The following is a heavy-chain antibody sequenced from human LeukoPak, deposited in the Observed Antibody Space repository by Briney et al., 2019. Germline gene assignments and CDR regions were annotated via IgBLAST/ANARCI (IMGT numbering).Heavy chain of an antibody. V-gene: IGHV4-38-2*01. CDR1: GYSISSGYY. CDR2: IYHSGST. CDR3: ARGMVGGTSCFDP. J-gene: IGHJ5*02. Sequence: SETLSLTCAVSGYSISSGYYWGWIRQPPGKGLEWIGSIYHSGSTYYNPSLKSRVTISVDTSKNQFSLKLSSVTAADTAVYYCARGMVGGTSCFDPWGQGTLVTVSS. D-gene: IGHD3-10*02.